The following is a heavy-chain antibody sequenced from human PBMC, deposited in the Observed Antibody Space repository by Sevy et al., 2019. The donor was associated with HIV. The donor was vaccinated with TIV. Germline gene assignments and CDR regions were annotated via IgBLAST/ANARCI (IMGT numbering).Heavy chain of an antibody. CDR3: TRGLATADTPEYYFDY. V-gene: IGHV3-49*03. CDR2: ITRNSYEAYGGTT. Sequence: GGSLRLSCTTSGFTFDDFAMSWFRQAPGKGLEWVAFITRNSYEAYGGTTEYAASVKGRFIISRDESKSIAYLQMNSLKTEYTAVYYCTRGLATADTPEYYFDYWGQGTLVTVSS. CDR1: GFTFDDFA. D-gene: IGHD5-12*01. J-gene: IGHJ4*02.